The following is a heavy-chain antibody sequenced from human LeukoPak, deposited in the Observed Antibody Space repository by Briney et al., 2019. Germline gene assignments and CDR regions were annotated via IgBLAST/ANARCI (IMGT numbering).Heavy chain of an antibody. CDR2: ISAYNGNT. D-gene: IGHD6-6*01. J-gene: IGHJ4*02. CDR1: GYTFTSYG. CDR3: ARDRTRKYSSSSGY. Sequence: ASVKVSCKASGYTFTSYGISWVRQASGQGLEWMGWISAYNGNTNYAQKLQGRVTMTTDTSTSTAYMELRSLRSDDTAVYYCARDRTRKYSSSSGYWGQGTLVTVSS. V-gene: IGHV1-18*01.